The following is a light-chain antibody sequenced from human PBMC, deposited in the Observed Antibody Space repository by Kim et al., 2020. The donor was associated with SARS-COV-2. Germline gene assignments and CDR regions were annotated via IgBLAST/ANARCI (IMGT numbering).Light chain of an antibody. CDR3: QKYNNWPRT. CDR2: STS. CDR1: QSVGNS. V-gene: IGKV3-15*01. Sequence: EIVMTQSPATLSVSLGERATLSCRASQSVGNSVAWFQQKPGQAPRLLIYSTSTRATGLPARFSVSGSGTEFTLTISSLQSEDFAVYFCQKYNNWPRTFGQGTKVDIK. J-gene: IGKJ1*01.